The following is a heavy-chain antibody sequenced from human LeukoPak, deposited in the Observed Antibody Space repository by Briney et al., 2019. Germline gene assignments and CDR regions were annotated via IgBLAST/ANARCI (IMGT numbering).Heavy chain of an antibody. CDR1: GFTFNTYA. CDR2: ISGGGGST. D-gene: IGHD1-26*01. CDR3: ATGGSGSYYSY. J-gene: IGHJ4*02. V-gene: IGHV3-23*01. Sequence: GGPVRLSCAASGFTFNTYAMNWGRQAPGKGLEWVSTISGGGGSTYYADSVKGRFTISRDNSINTLYLQMNSLRAEDTAVYYCATGGSGSYYSYWGQRALVTVSS.